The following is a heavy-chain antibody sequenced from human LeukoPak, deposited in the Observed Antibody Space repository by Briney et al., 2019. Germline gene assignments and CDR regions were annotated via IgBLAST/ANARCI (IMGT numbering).Heavy chain of an antibody. CDR2: IYYSGST. CDR3: AGTLDWPDAFDI. D-gene: IGHD3-9*01. V-gene: IGHV4-39*07. CDR1: GGSISSNSYY. Sequence: SSETLSLTCAVSGGSISSNSYYWGWIRQPPGKELEWIGSIYYSGSTYYNPSLKSRVTISVDTSKNQFSLKLSSVTAADTAVYYCAGTLDWPDAFDIWGQGTMVTVSS. J-gene: IGHJ3*02.